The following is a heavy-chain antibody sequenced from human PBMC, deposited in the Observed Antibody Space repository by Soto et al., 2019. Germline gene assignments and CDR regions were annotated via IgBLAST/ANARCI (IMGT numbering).Heavy chain of an antibody. CDR2: ISYDGNNK. D-gene: IGHD4-17*01. CDR1: EFTFSNYA. V-gene: IGHV3-30*03. Sequence: GGSLRLSCAVSEFTFSNYARHWVRQAPGKGLQWLAVISYDGNNKYYADSVEGRFTISRDNSKNTVYLQMNSLRLEDTAVYYCARGPSYSDSYFDHWGQGTLVTVSS. CDR3: ARGPSYSDSYFDH. J-gene: IGHJ4*02.